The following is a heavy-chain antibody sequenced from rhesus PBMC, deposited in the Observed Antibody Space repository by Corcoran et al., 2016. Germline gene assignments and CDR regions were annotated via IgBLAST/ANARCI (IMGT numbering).Heavy chain of an antibody. CDR3: TRERTGDASFDY. V-gene: IGHV1-180*01. D-gene: IGHD7-45*01. CDR2: ISPDKGNK. J-gene: IGHJ4*01. Sequence: QVQLVQSGSEIKQPGASAKLSCKASGYSFTSYYIHWVKQAPGQGLEWIGMISPDKGNKDYAENFQSRVTITLDTTTTTVYMELNSLRSEDTAMYYCTRERTGDASFDYWGQGVLVTVSS. CDR1: GYSFTSYY.